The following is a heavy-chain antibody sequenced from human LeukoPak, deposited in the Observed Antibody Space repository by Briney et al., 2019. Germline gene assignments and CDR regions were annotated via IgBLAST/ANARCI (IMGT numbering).Heavy chain of an antibody. CDR3: AKVPDYGDYYFDY. V-gene: IGHV3-23*01. Sequence: GGSLRLSCTASGFTFSAYAMMWVRQAPGKGPEWVSAIRGGGGSAFYADSVKGRFTISRDNSKNTLYLQMNSLRAEDTAVYYCAKVPDYGDYYFDYWGQGTLVTVSS. J-gene: IGHJ4*02. CDR1: GFTFSAYA. D-gene: IGHD4-17*01. CDR2: IRGGGGSA.